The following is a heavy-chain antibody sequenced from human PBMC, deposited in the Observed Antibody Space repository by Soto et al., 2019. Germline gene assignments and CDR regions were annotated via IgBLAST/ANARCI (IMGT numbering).Heavy chain of an antibody. Sequence: GGSLRLSCAASGFTFSTYTMNWVRQPPGKGLEWVSSISSGSNYIYYADSVKGRFTISRDNSKSTLYLQMNSLRAEDTALYYCAKGRSYYYYYGVDVWGQGTTVTVSS. CDR2: ISSGSNYI. V-gene: IGHV3-21*04. CDR1: GFTFSTYT. CDR3: AKGRSYYYYYGVDV. J-gene: IGHJ6*02.